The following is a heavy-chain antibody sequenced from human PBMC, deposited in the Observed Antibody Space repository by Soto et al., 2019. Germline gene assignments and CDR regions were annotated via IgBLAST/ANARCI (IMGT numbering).Heavy chain of an antibody. D-gene: IGHD6-13*01. J-gene: IGHJ4*02. V-gene: IGHV3-30-3*01. Sequence: PGGSLRLSCAASGFTFSSYAMHWVRQAPGKGLEWVAVISYDGSNKYYADSVKGRFTISRDNSKNTLYLQMNSLRAEDTAVYYCARDRKSSSWSGFDYWGQGTLVTVSS. CDR2: ISYDGSNK. CDR1: GFTFSSYA. CDR3: ARDRKSSSWSGFDY.